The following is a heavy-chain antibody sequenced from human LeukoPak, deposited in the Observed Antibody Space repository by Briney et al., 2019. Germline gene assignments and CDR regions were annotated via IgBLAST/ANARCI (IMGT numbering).Heavy chain of an antibody. CDR1: GFTFSTYW. CDR2: IKQDGSEK. CDR3: ARCPYDSTGYYSVPSHLDY. D-gene: IGHD3-22*01. J-gene: IGHJ4*02. Sequence: PGGSLRLSCAASGFTFSTYWMTWVRQAPGKGLEWVANIKQDGSEKYYVDSLRGRFSISRDNVKNSLFLRMSSLSAEDTAVYYCARCPYDSTGYYSVPSHLDYWGQGTLVTVSS. V-gene: IGHV3-7*01.